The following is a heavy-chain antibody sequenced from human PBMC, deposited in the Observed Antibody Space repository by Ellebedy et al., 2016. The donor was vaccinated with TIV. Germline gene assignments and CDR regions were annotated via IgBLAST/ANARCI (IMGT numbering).Heavy chain of an antibody. CDR2: ISSSSSTT. CDR3: AKDSGFDH. Sequence: PGGSLRLSCAASGFTFSSYSMNWVRQAPGKGLEWVSYISSSSSTTYYADSVKGRFTISRDNAKNSLYLQMNSLRVEDTAVYYCAKDSGFDHWGQGTLVTVSS. CDR1: GFTFSSYS. V-gene: IGHV3-48*01. D-gene: IGHD6-25*01. J-gene: IGHJ4*02.